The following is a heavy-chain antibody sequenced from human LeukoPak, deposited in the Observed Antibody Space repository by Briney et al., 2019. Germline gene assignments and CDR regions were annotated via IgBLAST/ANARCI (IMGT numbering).Heavy chain of an antibody. J-gene: IGHJ3*02. CDR2: INTNTGNP. CDR1: GYTFTTYA. Sequence: ASVKVSCKASGYTFTTYALNWVRQAPGQGLEWMGWINTNTGNPTYAQGFTGRFVFSLDTSVSTAYLQISSLKAEDTAVYYCARDMYSSSWYSAFDIWGQGTMVTVSS. CDR3: ARDMYSSSWYSAFDI. D-gene: IGHD6-13*01. V-gene: IGHV7-4-1*02.